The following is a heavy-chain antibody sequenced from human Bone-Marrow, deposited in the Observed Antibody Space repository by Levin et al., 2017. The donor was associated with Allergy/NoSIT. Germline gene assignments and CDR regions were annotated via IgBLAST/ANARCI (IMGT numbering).Heavy chain of an antibody. CDR1: GYSFNSYG. J-gene: IGHJ4*02. CDR3: ARDTAPYYYHSGGYNV. CDR2: ISPHDGDT. Sequence: PQASVKVSCEASGYSFNSYGITWVRQAPGQGLEWMGWISPHDGDTDYAQNFQGRVSMTTDTSTNTAFMELRSLRSDDTAVYYCARDTAPYYYHSGGYNVWGQGTLVTVSS. V-gene: IGHV1-18*01. D-gene: IGHD3-16*01.